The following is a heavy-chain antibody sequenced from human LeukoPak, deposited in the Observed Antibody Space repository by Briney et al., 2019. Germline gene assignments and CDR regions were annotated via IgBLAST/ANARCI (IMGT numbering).Heavy chain of an antibody. D-gene: IGHD3-10*01. CDR1: GFTFSSYW. V-gene: IGHV3-48*01. CDR3: ARGAYYYGD. CDR2: ISSSSSTI. Sequence: PGGSLRLSCAASGFTFSSYWMSWVRQAPGKGLEWVSYISSSSSTIYYADSVKGRFTISRDNAKNSLCLQMNSLRAEDTAVYYCARGAYYYGDWGQGTLVTVSS. J-gene: IGHJ4*02.